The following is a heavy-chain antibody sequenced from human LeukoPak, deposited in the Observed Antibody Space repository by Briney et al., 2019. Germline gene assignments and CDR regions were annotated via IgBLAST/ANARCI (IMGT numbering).Heavy chain of an antibody. CDR2: IIPIFGTA. CDR3: ARTWSGYNPRFDY. CDR1: GGTFSSYT. D-gene: IGHD5-24*01. Sequence: ASVKVSCKASGGTFSSYTISWVRQAPGQGLEWMGGIIPIFGTANYAQKFQGRVTITTDESTSTAYMELSSLRSEDTAVYYCARTWSGYNPRFDYWGQGTLVTVSS. V-gene: IGHV1-69*05. J-gene: IGHJ4*02.